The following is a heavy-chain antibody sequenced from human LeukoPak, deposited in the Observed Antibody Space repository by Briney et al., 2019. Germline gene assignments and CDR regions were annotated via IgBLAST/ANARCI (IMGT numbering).Heavy chain of an antibody. Sequence: GGSLELSCAASGFTFSSYGMHWVRQAPGKGLEWVAVIWYDGSNKYYADSVKGRFTISRDNSKNTLYLQMNSLRAEDTAVYYCARDYYDSSAVGIAYWGQGTLVTVSS. CDR3: ARDYYDSSAVGIAY. V-gene: IGHV3-33*01. J-gene: IGHJ4*02. D-gene: IGHD3-22*01. CDR1: GFTFSSYG. CDR2: IWYDGSNK.